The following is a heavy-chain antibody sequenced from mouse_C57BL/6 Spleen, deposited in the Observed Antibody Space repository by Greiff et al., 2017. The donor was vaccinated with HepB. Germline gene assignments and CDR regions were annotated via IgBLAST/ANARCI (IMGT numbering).Heavy chain of an antibody. CDR1: GYSITSGYY. CDR3: AREGVLLDYAMDY. V-gene: IGHV3-6*01. CDR2: ISYDGSN. Sequence: EVQLQQSGPGLVKPSQSLSLTCSVTGYSITSGYYWNWIRQFPGNKLEWMGYISYDGSNNYNPSLKNRISITRDTSKNQFFLKLNSVTTEDTATYYCAREGVLLDYAMDYWGQGTSVTVSS. J-gene: IGHJ4*01.